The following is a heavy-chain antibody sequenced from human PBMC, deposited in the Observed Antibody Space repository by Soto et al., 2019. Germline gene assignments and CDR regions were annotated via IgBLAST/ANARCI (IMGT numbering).Heavy chain of an antibody. CDR1: GDTFSHYY. Sequence: QVQLVQSGAEVKKTGASVKISCKTSGDTFSHYYMHWVRQAPGQGLEWMSIIYPSFHSPTYSQHCQGRLAVTRAAATLIVYLERSSLTSEDTDVDCCARAQVSGTIEIGFSLWGQGTLVTVSS. D-gene: IGHD1-26*01. CDR3: ARAQVSGTIEIGFSL. V-gene: IGHV1-46*01. CDR2: IYPSFHSP. J-gene: IGHJ3*01.